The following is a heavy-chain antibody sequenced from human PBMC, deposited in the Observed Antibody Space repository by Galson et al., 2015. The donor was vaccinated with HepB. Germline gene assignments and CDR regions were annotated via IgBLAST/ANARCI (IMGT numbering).Heavy chain of an antibody. CDR1: GFTFSDYN. Sequence: ALRLSCAASGFTFSDYNMNWVRQAPGKGLEWVSYISSSSTTIYYADAVKGRFTISRDNAKNSLYLQMNSLRDEDTAVYYCARDQYCGGDCPWVFDYWGQGPLVPVSS. J-gene: IGHJ4*02. V-gene: IGHV3-48*02. D-gene: IGHD2-21*02. CDR2: ISSSSTTI. CDR3: ARDQYCGGDCPWVFDY.